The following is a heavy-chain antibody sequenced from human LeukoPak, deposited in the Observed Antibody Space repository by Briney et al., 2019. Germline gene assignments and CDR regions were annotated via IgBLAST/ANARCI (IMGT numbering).Heavy chain of an antibody. CDR2: IYYSGST. Sequence: SETLSLTCTVSGGSISNYYWSWIRQPPGKGLEWIGYIYYSGSTNYNTALTGRVTISVDTSKNQISLKLSSVTAADTAVYYCARVVAVAGLASNFDYWGQGTLVTVSS. CDR1: GGSISNYY. V-gene: IGHV4-59*01. J-gene: IGHJ4*02. D-gene: IGHD6-19*01. CDR3: ARVVAVAGLASNFDY.